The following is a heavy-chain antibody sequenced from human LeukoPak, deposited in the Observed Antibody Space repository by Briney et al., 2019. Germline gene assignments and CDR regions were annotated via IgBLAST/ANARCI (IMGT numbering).Heavy chain of an antibody. V-gene: IGHV4-59*01. CDR3: ERYYDYVWGSYRDDAFDI. Sequence: SETLSLTCTVSGGSISSYYWSWIRQPPGKGLEWIGYIYYSGITNYNPSLKSRVTISVDTSKNQFSLKLSSVTAADTAVYYCERYYDYVWGSYRDDAFDIWGQGTMVTVSS. CDR2: IYYSGIT. CDR1: GGSISSYY. D-gene: IGHD3-16*02. J-gene: IGHJ3*02.